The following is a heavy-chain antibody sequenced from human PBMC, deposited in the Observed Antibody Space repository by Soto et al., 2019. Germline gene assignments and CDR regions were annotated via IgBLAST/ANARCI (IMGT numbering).Heavy chain of an antibody. CDR3: ARGREGYDYGDYPTDY. CDR2: IYYSGST. Sequence: SDTLSLTCTVSGGSISSGYYYWSWIRQHPGKGLEWIGYIYYSGSTYYNPSLKSRVTISVDTSKNQFSLKLSSVTAADTAVYYCARGREGYDYGDYPTDYWGQGTLVTVSS. D-gene: IGHD4-17*01. J-gene: IGHJ4*02. V-gene: IGHV4-30-4*01. CDR1: GGSISSGYYY.